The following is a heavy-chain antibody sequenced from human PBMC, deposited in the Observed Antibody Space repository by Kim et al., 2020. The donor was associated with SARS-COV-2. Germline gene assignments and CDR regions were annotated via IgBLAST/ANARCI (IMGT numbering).Heavy chain of an antibody. J-gene: IGHJ6*02. Sequence: YADPVNGRFTISRGNSRNTLYLLMNSLRAEDTAVYYCAKSAGWMDYGMDVWGQGTTVTVSS. D-gene: IGHD6-19*01. V-gene: IGHV3-23*01. CDR3: AKSAGWMDYGMDV.